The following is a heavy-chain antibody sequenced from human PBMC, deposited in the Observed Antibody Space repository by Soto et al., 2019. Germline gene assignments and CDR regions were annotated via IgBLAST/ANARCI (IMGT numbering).Heavy chain of an antibody. V-gene: IGHV3-64*01. CDR1: GFTLSGYA. D-gene: IGHD6-6*01. J-gene: IGHJ6*03. Sequence: EVQLAESGGGLAQPGGSLRLSCAASGFTLSGYAMDWVRKAPGKGLEYVSGISSNGVGTYYANSVQGRFTISRDNSKNTVYLQMGSLRPEDMAVYYCARRARPDFYYMDVWGEGTTVTVS. CDR3: ARRARPDFYYMDV. CDR2: ISSNGVGT.